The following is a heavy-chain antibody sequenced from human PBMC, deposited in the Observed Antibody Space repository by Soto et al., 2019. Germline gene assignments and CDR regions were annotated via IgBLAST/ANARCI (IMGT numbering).Heavy chain of an antibody. CDR1: GYTFTSYD. Sequence: GASVKVSCKASGYTFTSYDINWVRQATGQGLEWMGWMNPNSGNTGYAQKFQGRVTMTRNTSISTAYMELSSLRSEDTAVYFCARGQDYGDFPSRDYWGQGTLVTVSS. CDR3: ARGQDYGDFPSRDY. V-gene: IGHV1-8*01. D-gene: IGHD4-17*01. J-gene: IGHJ4*02. CDR2: MNPNSGNT.